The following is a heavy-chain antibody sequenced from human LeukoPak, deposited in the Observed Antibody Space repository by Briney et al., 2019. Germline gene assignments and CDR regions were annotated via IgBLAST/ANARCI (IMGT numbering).Heavy chain of an antibody. CDR3: AREILGSAFSFDY. J-gene: IGHJ4*02. D-gene: IGHD1-26*01. CDR1: GFIFSSAW. V-gene: IGHV3-30*03. CDR2: ILYDGRTT. Sequence: GGSLRLSCAASGFIFSSAWMSWVRQAPGKGLEWVAVILYDGRTTNYAESVRGRFTISRDTSENTLYLQMNNLRPEDTAIYYCAREILGSAFSFDYWGQGTLVTVSS.